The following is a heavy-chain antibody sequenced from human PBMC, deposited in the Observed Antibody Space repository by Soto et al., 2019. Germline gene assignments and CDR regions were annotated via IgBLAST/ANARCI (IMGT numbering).Heavy chain of an antibody. J-gene: IGHJ4*02. CDR2: IRSDGSST. V-gene: IGHV3-74*01. Sequence: AGGSLRLSCTASGFTFSSHWMHWVRQAPGKGRVWVSRIRSDGSSTNYADSVKGRFTISRDNAKNTLYLQMNSLRAEDTAVYYCARDGADAAGDYHPPFDSWGQGTQVTVSS. D-gene: IGHD6-13*01. CDR1: GFTFSSHW. CDR3: ARDGADAAGDYHPPFDS.